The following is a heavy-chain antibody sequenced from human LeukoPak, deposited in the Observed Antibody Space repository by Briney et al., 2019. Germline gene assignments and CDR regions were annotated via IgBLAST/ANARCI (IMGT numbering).Heavy chain of an antibody. D-gene: IGHD3-10*01. Sequence: SGGSLRLSCAASGFSVSSNYMSWVRQAPGKGLEWVSVIYSGGSTYYADSVKGRFTISRDNAKNSLYLQMNSLRAEDTAVYYCARGLYGSGSYSTFGYWGQGTLVTVSS. CDR2: IYSGGST. CDR3: ARGLYGSGSYSTFGY. J-gene: IGHJ4*02. CDR1: GFSVSSNY. V-gene: IGHV3-53*01.